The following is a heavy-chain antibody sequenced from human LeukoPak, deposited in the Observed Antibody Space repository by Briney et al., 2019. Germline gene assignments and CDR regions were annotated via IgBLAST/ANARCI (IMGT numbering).Heavy chain of an antibody. CDR2: IIPIFGTA. CDR1: GGTFSSYA. CDR3: ARRARDGYNWYYFDY. Sequence: SVKVSCKASGGTFSSYAISWVRQAPGQGLEWVGGIIPIFGTANYAQKFQGRVTITADESTSTAYMELSSLRSEDTAVYYCARRARDGYNWYYFDYWGQGTLVTVYS. D-gene: IGHD5-24*01. V-gene: IGHV1-69*13. J-gene: IGHJ4*02.